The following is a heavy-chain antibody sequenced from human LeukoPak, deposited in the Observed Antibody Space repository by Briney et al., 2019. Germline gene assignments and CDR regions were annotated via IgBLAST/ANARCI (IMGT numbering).Heavy chain of an antibody. D-gene: IGHD6-19*01. J-gene: IGHJ4*02. CDR1: GFTFRSYA. CDR2: ISGSGGST. V-gene: IGHV3-23*01. Sequence: GGSLRLSCAASGFTFRSYAMSWVRQAPGKGLEWVSAISGSGGSTYYADSVEGRFTISRDNSKNTLYLQMNSLRAEDTAVYYCARPDSSGWYPTDYWGQGTLVTVSS. CDR3: ARPDSSGWYPTDY.